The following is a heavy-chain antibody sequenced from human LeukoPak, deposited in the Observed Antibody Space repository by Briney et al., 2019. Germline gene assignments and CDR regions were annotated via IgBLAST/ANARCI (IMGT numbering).Heavy chain of an antibody. D-gene: IGHD3-10*01. CDR2: ITSGGST. J-gene: IGHJ4*02. CDR3: VKYYYGSGSNDY. V-gene: IGHV3-64D*06. Sequence: GGSLRLSCSASGFTFSTYGMHWVRQAPRKGLEYVSTITSGGSTYYADSVKGRFTISRDNSKNTLYLQMSSLRAEDTAVYYCVKYYYGSGSNDYWGQGTLVTVSS. CDR1: GFTFSTYG.